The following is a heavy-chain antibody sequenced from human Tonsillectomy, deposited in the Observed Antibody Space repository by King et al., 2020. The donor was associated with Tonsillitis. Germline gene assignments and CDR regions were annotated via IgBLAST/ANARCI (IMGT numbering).Heavy chain of an antibody. CDR3: ARDRSRTGPPTLSDY. CDR1: GFTFSGYT. V-gene: IGHV3-21*02. J-gene: IGHJ4*02. Sequence: VQLVESGGGLVKPGGSLRLSCAASGFTFSGYTMNWVRQAPGKGLEWVSSISSSSSYIYYADSVKGRFTISRDNAKNSLYLQVNSLRAEDTAVYYCARDRSRTGPPTLSDYWGQGTLVTVSS. D-gene: IGHD1-26*01. CDR2: ISSSSSYI.